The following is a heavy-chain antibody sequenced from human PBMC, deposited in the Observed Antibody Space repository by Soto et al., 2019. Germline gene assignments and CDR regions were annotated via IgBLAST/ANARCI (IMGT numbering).Heavy chain of an antibody. V-gene: IGHV3-23*01. CDR1: GFTFSSYA. Sequence: PGGSLRLSCAASGFTFSSYAMSWVRQAPGKGLEWVSAISGSGGSTYYADSVKGRFTISRDNSKNTLYLQMNSLRAEDTAVYYCAKDRALAYYDILTGLFWGQGTLVTVSS. CDR3: AKDRALAYYDILTGLF. D-gene: IGHD3-9*01. J-gene: IGHJ4*02. CDR2: ISGSGGST.